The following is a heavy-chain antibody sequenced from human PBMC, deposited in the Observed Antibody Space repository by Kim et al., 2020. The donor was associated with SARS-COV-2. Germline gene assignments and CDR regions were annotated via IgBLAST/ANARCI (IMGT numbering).Heavy chain of an antibody. D-gene: IGHD6-13*01. J-gene: IGHJ3*02. V-gene: IGHV6-1*01. Sequence: SQTLSLTCAISGDSVSSIYAAWNWIRQTPSRGLEWLGRTYYRSKWYYDYAVSVKSRITINPDTSKNQFSLQLNSVTPEDTAVYYCAREGSGTYTSSWWNAFEIWGQGTMVTVSS. CDR3: AREGSGTYTSSWWNAFEI. CDR2: TYYRSKWYY. CDR1: GDSVSSIYAA.